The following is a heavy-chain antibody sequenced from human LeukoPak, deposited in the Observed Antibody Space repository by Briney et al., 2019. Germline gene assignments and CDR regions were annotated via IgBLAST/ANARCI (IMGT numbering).Heavy chain of an antibody. V-gene: IGHV3-23*01. CDR3: AETGVVVPAAIAPPPPSDY. J-gene: IGHJ4*02. D-gene: IGHD2-2*02. CDR2: ISGSGGST. CDR1: GFTFSSYA. Sequence: GGSLRLSCAASGFTFSSYAMSWVRQAPGKALEWVSAISGSGGSTYYADSVKGRFTISRDNSKNTLYLQMNSLRAEDTAVYYCAETGVVVPAAIAPPPPSDYWGQGTLVTVSS.